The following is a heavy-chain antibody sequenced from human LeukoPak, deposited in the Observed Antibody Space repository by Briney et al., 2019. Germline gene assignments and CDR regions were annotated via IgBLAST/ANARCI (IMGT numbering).Heavy chain of an antibody. CDR3: ARGSYYDSAGYFQH. V-gene: IGHV3-48*04. Sequence: GGSLRLSCAASGFTFNTYTMNWIRQAPGKGLEWVSYVSSSGSTIYYADSVKGRFTISRDNAKNSLYLQMNSLRAEDMAVYYCARGSYYDSAGYFQHWGQGTLVTVSS. J-gene: IGHJ1*01. CDR1: GFTFNTYT. D-gene: IGHD3-22*01. CDR2: VSSSGSTI.